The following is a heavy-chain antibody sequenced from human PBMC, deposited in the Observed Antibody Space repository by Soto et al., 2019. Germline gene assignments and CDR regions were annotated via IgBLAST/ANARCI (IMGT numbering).Heavy chain of an antibody. V-gene: IGHV3-30*18. CDR2: ITYDGSNK. Sequence: QVQLVESGGGVVQPGKSLRLSCAVSGFTFSSYGMDWVRQAPGKGLEWVAGITYDGSNKYYADSVKGRFTISRDNSKNTLYLQMSSLRADDTAVYYCAKDRMGAGVRGYFDYWGQGTLVTVSS. J-gene: IGHJ4*02. D-gene: IGHD3-10*01. CDR3: AKDRMGAGVRGYFDY. CDR1: GFTFSSYG.